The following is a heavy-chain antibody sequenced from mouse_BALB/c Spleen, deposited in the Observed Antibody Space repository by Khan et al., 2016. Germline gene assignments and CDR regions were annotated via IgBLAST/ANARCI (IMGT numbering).Heavy chain of an antibody. D-gene: IGHD1-1*01. CDR3: ARAPPNYYGSSDWYFDV. J-gene: IGHJ1*01. Sequence: QVQLQQSGAELVKPGTSVTMSCKASGYTFTSYWMHWVKQRPGQGLEWIGDIYPGSDSTNYNEKFKSKATLTVDTSSSTAYMQLSSLTSEDSAVYCCARAPPNYYGSSDWYFDVWGGGTTVTVSS. V-gene: IGHV1-55*01. CDR2: IYPGSDST. CDR1: GYTFTSYW.